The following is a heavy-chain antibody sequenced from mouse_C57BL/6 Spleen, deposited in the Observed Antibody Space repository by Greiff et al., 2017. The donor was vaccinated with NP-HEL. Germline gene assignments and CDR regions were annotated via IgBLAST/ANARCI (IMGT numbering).Heavy chain of an antibody. CDR1: GYTFTDYE. Sequence: QVQLQQSGAELVRPGASVTLSCKASGYTFTDYEMHWVKQTPVHGLEWIGAIDPETGGTAYNQKFKGKAILTADKSSSTAYMELRSLTSEDSAVYYCTRFLGPAYWGQGTLVTVSA. V-gene: IGHV1-15*01. J-gene: IGHJ3*01. CDR2: IDPETGGT. CDR3: TRFLGPAY. D-gene: IGHD4-1*01.